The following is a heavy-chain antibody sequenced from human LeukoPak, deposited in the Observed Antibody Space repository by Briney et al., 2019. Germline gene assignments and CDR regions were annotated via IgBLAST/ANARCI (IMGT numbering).Heavy chain of an antibody. CDR3: ARDSSGWYYFDY. J-gene: IGHJ4*02. V-gene: IGHV3-21*01. Sequence: GGSLRLSCAASGFTFSSYSMIWVRQAPGKGLEWVSSISSSSSYIYYADSVKGRFTISRDNAKNSLYLQMNSLRAEDTAVYYCARDSSGWYYFDYWGQGTLVTVSS. CDR2: ISSSSSYI. CDR1: GFTFSSYS. D-gene: IGHD6-19*01.